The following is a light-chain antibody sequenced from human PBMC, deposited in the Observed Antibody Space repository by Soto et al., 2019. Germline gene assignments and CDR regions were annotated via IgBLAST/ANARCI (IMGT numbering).Light chain of an antibody. J-gene: IGLJ2*01. Sequence: QSALTQPASVSGSPGQSITISCTGTSSDVGNFNYVSWYQQHPGKAPKLMIYEVSNRPSGVSNRFSGSMSGNTASLTIFGLQAEDEADYYCSSYITSTTLEVFGGGTQLTVL. CDR3: SSYITSTTLEV. V-gene: IGLV2-14*01. CDR1: SSDVGNFNY. CDR2: EVS.